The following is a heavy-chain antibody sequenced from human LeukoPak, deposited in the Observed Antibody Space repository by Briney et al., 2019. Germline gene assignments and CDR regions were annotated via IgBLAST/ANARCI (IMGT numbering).Heavy chain of an antibody. D-gene: IGHD3-9*01. Sequence: GESLKISCKGSGYSFTSYWIGLVRQMPGKGLEWMGIIYPGDSDTRYSPSFQGQVTISADKSISTAYLQLSSLKASDTAMYYCARHDILTGYSYDYWGQGTLVTVSS. CDR2: IYPGDSDT. CDR3: ARHDILTGYSYDY. J-gene: IGHJ4*02. V-gene: IGHV5-51*01. CDR1: GYSFTSYW.